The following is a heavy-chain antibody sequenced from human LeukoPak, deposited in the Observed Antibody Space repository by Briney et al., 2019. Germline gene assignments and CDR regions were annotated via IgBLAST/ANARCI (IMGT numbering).Heavy chain of an antibody. J-gene: IGHJ6*03. CDR3: AKNGDRGAYCSGGSCYPYYYYYMDV. D-gene: IGHD2-15*01. CDR1: GFTFSSYW. V-gene: IGHV3-7*03. Sequence: GGSLRLSCAASGFTFSSYWMSWVRQAPGKGLEWVANIKQDGSEKYYVDSVKGRFAISRDSSKNTLYLQMNSLSAEDTAVYYCAKNGDRGAYCSGGSCYPYYYYYMDVWGKGTTVTISS. CDR2: IKQDGSEK.